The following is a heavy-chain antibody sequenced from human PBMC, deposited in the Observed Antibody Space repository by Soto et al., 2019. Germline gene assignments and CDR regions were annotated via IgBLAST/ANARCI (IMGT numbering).Heavy chain of an antibody. J-gene: IGHJ2*01. CDR1: GVTFSSYA. Sequence: PGGSLRLSCAASGVTFSSYAMSWVRQAPGKGLEWVSVVSGTGGTTYYANSVKGRFTISRDNSKNTLHLQMNSLRAEDTAVYYCSKGVPPTRYFDLWGRGTLVTVS. CDR2: VSGTGGTT. D-gene: IGHD3-3*01. CDR3: SKGVPPTRYFDL. V-gene: IGHV3-23*01.